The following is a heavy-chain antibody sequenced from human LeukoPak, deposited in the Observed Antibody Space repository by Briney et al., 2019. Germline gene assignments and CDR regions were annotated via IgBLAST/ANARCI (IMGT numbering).Heavy chain of an antibody. D-gene: IGHD3-9*01. V-gene: IGHV3-23*01. J-gene: IGHJ4*02. CDR3: AKWGDYDVLTGYYVSDY. CDR2: ITGSGGNT. CDR1: GFTFSNYA. Sequence: GGSLRLSCAASGFTFSNYAMSWVRQAPGKGLAWVSAITGSGGNTYYADSVKGRFTISRDNSKNTVFLQMNSLRAEDTAVYYCAKWGDYDVLTGYYVSDYWGQGPLVTVSS.